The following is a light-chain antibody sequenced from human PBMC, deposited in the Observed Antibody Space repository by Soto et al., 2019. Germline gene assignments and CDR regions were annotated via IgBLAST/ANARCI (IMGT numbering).Light chain of an antibody. CDR2: QAS. Sequence: DIQMPQFPSPLSVSVGARVTITCRASQSINYWLAWYKQKPGKAPKLLIYQASTLETGVPSRFSGGGSGTEFTLTISSLQPDDFATYYCLQYDTSVRTFGQGTKVEIK. CDR3: LQYDTSVRT. V-gene: IGKV1-5*03. J-gene: IGKJ1*01. CDR1: QSINYW.